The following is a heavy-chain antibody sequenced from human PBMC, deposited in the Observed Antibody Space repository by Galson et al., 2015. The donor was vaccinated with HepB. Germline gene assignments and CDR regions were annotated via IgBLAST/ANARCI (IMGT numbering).Heavy chain of an antibody. CDR1: GFTFSNAW. J-gene: IGHJ6*02. CDR3: TTDLVTPFFWDPHYSYGMDV. CDR2: IKSKTDGGTT. V-gene: IGHV3-15*01. D-gene: IGHD4-23*01. Sequence: SLRLSCAASGFTFSNAWMSWVCQVPGKGQEWVGRIKSKTDGGTTDYAAPVTGRFTISRDDSKNTPYPQMNSLKTEDTAEYYCTTDLVTPFFWDPHYSYGMDVWGQGTTVTVSS.